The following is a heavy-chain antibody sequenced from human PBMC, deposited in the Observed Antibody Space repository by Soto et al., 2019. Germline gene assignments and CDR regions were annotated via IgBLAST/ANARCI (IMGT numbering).Heavy chain of an antibody. D-gene: IGHD4-17*01. V-gene: IGHV3-23*01. J-gene: IGHJ6*03. Sequence: GGSLRLSCAASGFTFSSYAMSWVRQAPGKGLEWVSAISGSGGSTYYADSVKGRFTISRDNSKNTLYLQMNSLMAEDSAVYYCAKYGPVTTSQWYYYYYYMDVWGKGTTVTVSS. CDR3: AKYGPVTTSQWYYYYYYMDV. CDR1: GFTFSSYA. CDR2: ISGSGGST.